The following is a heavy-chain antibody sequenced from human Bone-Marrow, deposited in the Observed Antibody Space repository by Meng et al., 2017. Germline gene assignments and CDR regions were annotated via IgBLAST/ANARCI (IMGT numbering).Heavy chain of an antibody. V-gene: IGHV4-39*01. Sequence: LQLQESGPGLVKPSETLSLTCTVSGGSISSSSYYWGCIRQPPGKGLEWIGSMHYSGSTYFNPSLKTRVTISVDTSKNQFSLKLSPVTAADTAVYYCARLGGSSYSFDYWGQGTLVTVSS. J-gene: IGHJ4*02. D-gene: IGHD1-26*01. CDR2: MHYSGST. CDR1: GGSISSSSYY. CDR3: ARLGGSSYSFDY.